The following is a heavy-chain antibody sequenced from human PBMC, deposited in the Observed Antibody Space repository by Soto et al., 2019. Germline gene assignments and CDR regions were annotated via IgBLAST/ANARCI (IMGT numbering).Heavy chain of an antibody. J-gene: IGHJ5*02. Sequence: GESLTISCKGSGYSFTSYWISWVRQMPGKGLEWMGMIDPSDSYTNYSPSFQGHVTISADKSISTAYLQWSSLKASDTAMYYCARLSCGGDCSEVWSDPWGQGPLITVSS. CDR3: ARLSCGGDCSEVWSDP. D-gene: IGHD2-21*02. CDR1: GYSFTSYW. V-gene: IGHV5-10-1*01. CDR2: IDPSDSYT.